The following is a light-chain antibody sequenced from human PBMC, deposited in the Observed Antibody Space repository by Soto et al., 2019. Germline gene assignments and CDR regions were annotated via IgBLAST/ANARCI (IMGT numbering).Light chain of an antibody. CDR2: AAS. Sequence: AIRMTQSPSSFSASTGDRVTITCRASQGISSYLAWYQQKPGKAPKLLIYAASTLQSGVPSRFSGSGSGTDFTLTISCLQSEDFATYYCQQCNSYPPTFGQGTTVDIK. J-gene: IGKJ1*01. CDR3: QQCNSYPPT. CDR1: QGISSY. V-gene: IGKV1-8*01.